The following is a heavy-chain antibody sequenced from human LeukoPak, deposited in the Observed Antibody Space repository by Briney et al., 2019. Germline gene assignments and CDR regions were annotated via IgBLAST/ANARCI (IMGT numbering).Heavy chain of an antibody. J-gene: IGHJ4*02. CDR3: ARGTVQMGMGERFFDF. V-gene: IGHV4-59*01. D-gene: IGHD3-16*01. CDR1: GGSINTYY. CDR2: IYYSGTT. Sequence: NTSETLSLTCSVSGGSINTYYWTWIRLSPGKGLDWIGYIYYSGTTSYNPSLKSRVSMSVDTSRNQFSLRLSSVTAADTAIYYCARGTVQMGMGERFFDFWGQGTLVTVSS.